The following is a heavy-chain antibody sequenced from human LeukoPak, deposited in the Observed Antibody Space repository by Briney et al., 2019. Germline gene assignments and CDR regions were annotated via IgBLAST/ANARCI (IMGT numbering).Heavy chain of an antibody. CDR2: IYYSGST. Sequence: SETLSLTCTVSGGSISSGGYYWSWTRQHPGKGLEWIGYIYYSGSTYYNPSLKSRVTISVDTSKNQFSLKLSSVTAADTAVYYCARLGDCGGDCYSHYFDYWGQGTLVTVSS. D-gene: IGHD2-21*02. J-gene: IGHJ4*02. V-gene: IGHV4-31*03. CDR1: GGSISSGGYY. CDR3: ARLGDCGGDCYSHYFDY.